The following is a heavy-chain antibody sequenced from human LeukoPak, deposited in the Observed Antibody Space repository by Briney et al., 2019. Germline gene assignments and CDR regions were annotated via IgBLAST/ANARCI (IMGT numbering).Heavy chain of an antibody. CDR1: GDTFTGNY. J-gene: IGHJ5*02. V-gene: IGHV1-2*02. Sequence: GASVKVSCKGSGDTFTGNYIHWVRQAPTQGLEWMGWIKPDSGGTNYAQRFQGRVTMTRDTSISTVYMELNSLRSDDSAVYFCARSEQGYVFGYFGLWGQGTQVTVSS. CDR2: IKPDSGGT. CDR3: ARSEQGYVFGYFGL. D-gene: IGHD6-25*01.